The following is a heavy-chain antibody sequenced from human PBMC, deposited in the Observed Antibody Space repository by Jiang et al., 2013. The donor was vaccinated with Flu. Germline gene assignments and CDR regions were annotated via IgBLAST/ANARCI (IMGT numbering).Heavy chain of an antibody. V-gene: IGHV3-30*18. CDR2: ISYSGSQK. J-gene: IGHJ4*02. Sequence: VQLVESGGGVVQPGGSLKLSCAASGIPFNSRDRHWVRQAPGKGLEWVAIISYSGSQKYYADSVRGRFTISRDISNNKVFLQMNSLRSEDTAVYYCAKGGGDYYFDSWGQGTLVTVSS. D-gene: IGHD3-10*01. CDR1: GIPFNSRD. CDR3: AKGGGDYYFDS.